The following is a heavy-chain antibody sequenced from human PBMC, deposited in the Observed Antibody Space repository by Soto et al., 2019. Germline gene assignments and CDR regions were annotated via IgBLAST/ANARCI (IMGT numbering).Heavy chain of an antibody. Sequence: LRLSCAASGFPFRSYAMHWVRQAPGKGLEWVAIISYDGRNSYNADSVKGRFTISRGNSKSSLFLQMDSLRPEDTAVYYCARDDEHGGSSPDYWRQGTLVTVSS. D-gene: IGHD2-15*01. CDR1: GFPFRSYA. J-gene: IGHJ4*02. CDR2: ISYDGRNS. CDR3: ARDDEHGGSSPDY. V-gene: IGHV3-30*04.